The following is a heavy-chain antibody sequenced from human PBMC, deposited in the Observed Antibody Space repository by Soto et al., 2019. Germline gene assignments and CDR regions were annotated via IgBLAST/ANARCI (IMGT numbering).Heavy chain of an antibody. D-gene: IGHD3-10*01. V-gene: IGHV4-31*03. J-gene: IGHJ4*02. Sequence: QVQLQESGPGLVKASQTLSLTCTVSGGSISSGGYYWSWIRQPPGKGLEWIGYIYYSGTTYYSPSLKSRVIMSVDTSKNQFSLKLSSVTAADTAVYYCARVGEIIGDYWGQGTLVTVSS. CDR2: IYYSGTT. CDR3: ARVGEIIGDY. CDR1: GGSISSGGYY.